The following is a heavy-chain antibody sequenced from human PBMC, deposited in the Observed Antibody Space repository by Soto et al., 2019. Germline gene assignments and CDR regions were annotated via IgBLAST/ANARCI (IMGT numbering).Heavy chain of an antibody. Sequence: GGSLRLSCAASGFPCSSYSMHWVRQAPGKGQEWVSVISYDGSNTYYADSVKGRFTISRDNSKNTLYLQMNSLRAEVTAVYYCARTRFFEGLPHDILTARGYYGMDFWGQGTTVNVSS. D-gene: IGHD3-9*01. J-gene: IGHJ6*02. V-gene: IGHV3-30-3*01. CDR3: ARTRFFEGLPHDILTARGYYGMDF. CDR2: ISYDGSNT. CDR1: GFPCSSYS.